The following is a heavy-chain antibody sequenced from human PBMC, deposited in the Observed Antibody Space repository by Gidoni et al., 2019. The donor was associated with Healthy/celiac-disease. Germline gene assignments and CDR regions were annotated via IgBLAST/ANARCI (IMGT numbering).Heavy chain of an antibody. CDR3: ASRLTTEEDAFDI. V-gene: IGHV3-66*01. CDR2: IYSGGST. D-gene: IGHD4-17*01. Sequence: SVIYSGGSTYYADSVKGRFTISRDNSKNTLYLQMNSLRAEDTAVYYCASRLTTEEDAFDIWGQGTMVTVSS. J-gene: IGHJ3*02.